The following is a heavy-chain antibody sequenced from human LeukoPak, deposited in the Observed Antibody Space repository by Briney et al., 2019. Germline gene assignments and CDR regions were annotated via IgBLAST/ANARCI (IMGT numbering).Heavy chain of an antibody. V-gene: IGHV1-46*01. CDR3: ARDRGLEMHDY. D-gene: IGHD5-12*01. CDR1: RYTFTSYY. CDR2: INPSGGST. Sequence: ASVKVSCKASRYTFTSYYMHWVRQAPGQGLEWMGIINPSGGSTSYAQKFQGRVTMTRDTSTSTVYMELSSLRSEDTAVYYCARDRGLEMHDYWGQGTLVTVSS. J-gene: IGHJ4*02.